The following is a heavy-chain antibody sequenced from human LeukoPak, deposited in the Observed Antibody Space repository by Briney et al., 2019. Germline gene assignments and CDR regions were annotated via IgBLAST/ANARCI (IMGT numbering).Heavy chain of an antibody. CDR2: IYYNGNT. V-gene: IGHV4-39*01. CDR3: AKTYRARGYTYGYFDY. J-gene: IGHJ4*02. Sequence: SETLSLTCTVSGVSVSSSDYYWGWIRQPPGRGLEWIGSIYYNGNTYYNPSVESRVTISVDTSKNQFSLKLSSVTAADTAVYYCAKTYRARGYTYGYFDYWGQGTLVTVSS. CDR1: GVSVSSSDYY. D-gene: IGHD5-18*01.